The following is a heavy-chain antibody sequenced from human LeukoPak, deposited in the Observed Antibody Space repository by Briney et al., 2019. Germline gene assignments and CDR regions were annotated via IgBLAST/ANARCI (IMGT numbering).Heavy chain of an antibody. Sequence: GRSLRLSCAASGFTFDDYAMHWVRQAPGKGLEWVSGISWNSGSIGYADSVKGRFTISRDNAKNSLYLQMNSLRAEDTALYYCAKDTERGAAGFDYWGQGTLVTVSS. D-gene: IGHD6-13*01. J-gene: IGHJ4*02. V-gene: IGHV3-9*01. CDR2: ISWNSGSI. CDR3: AKDTERGAAGFDY. CDR1: GFTFDDYA.